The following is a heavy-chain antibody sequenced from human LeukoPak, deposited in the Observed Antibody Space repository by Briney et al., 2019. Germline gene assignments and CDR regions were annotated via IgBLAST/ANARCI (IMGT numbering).Heavy chain of an antibody. CDR1: GFTFTNAW. CDR3: STLTSRGLSDS. J-gene: IGHJ4*02. V-gene: IGHV3-15*07. CDR2: IKSKADGETI. D-gene: IGHD1-20*01. Sequence: GGSLRLSCAASGFTFTNAWMNWVRQAPGKGLEWVGRIKSKADGETIDYAAPVKGRFTFSRDDSKNMLYLRMNSLKSEDTAVYYCSTLTSRGLSDSWGQGTLVTVSS.